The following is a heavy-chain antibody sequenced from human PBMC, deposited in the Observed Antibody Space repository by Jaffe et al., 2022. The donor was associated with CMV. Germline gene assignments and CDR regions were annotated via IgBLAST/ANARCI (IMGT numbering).Heavy chain of an antibody. D-gene: IGHD1-26*01. CDR1: GFTFTSSA. CDR2: IVVGSGNT. CDR3: AADRWYSGSYYGRAFDI. V-gene: IGHV1-58*01. J-gene: IGHJ3*02. Sequence: QMQLVQSGPEVKKPGTSVKVSCKASGFTFTSSAVQWVRQARGQRLEWIGWIVVGSGNTNYAQKFQERVTITRDMSTSTAYMELSSLRSEDTAVYYCAADRWYSGSYYGRAFDIWGQGTMVTVSS.